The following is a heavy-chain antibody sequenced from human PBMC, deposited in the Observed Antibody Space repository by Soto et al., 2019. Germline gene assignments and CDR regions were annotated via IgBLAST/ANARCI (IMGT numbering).Heavy chain of an antibody. Sequence: QITLKESGPTLVKPTQTLTLTCSFSGFSLKTGGVGVAWIRQPPGKALEWLGIIYWDDDKHYSPSLKTRLTITKDTSKNQVVLTMTNMDPVDTATYYCGHSVVRFFMGAKYLDWLDPWGQGTLVTVSS. D-gene: IGHD3-16*01. V-gene: IGHV2-5*02. J-gene: IGHJ5*02. CDR1: GFSLKTGGVG. CDR2: IYWDDDK. CDR3: GHSVVRFFMGAKYLDWLDP.